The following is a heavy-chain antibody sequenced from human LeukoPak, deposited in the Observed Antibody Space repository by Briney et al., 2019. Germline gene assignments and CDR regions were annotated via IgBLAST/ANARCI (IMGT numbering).Heavy chain of an antibody. V-gene: IGHV4-34*01. Sequence: SETLSLTCTVSGGSISSYYWSWIRQPAGKGLEWIGEINHSGSTNYNPSLKSRVTISVDTSKNQFSLKLSSVTAADTAVYYCARSSYYYDSSGPFDYWGQGTLVTVSS. J-gene: IGHJ4*02. D-gene: IGHD3-22*01. CDR1: GGSISSYY. CDR2: INHSGST. CDR3: ARSSYYYDSSGPFDY.